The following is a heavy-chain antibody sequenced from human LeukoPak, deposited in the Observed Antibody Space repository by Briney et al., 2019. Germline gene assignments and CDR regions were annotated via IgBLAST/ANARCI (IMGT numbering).Heavy chain of an antibody. J-gene: IGHJ5*02. V-gene: IGHV4-34*01. CDR1: GGSFSGYY. Sequence: SETLSLTCAVYGGSFSGYYWSWIRQPPGKGLEWIGEINHSGSTNYNPSLKSRVTISVDTSKNQFSLKLSSVTAADTAVYYCARRYSSGRYLGRWFDPWGQGTLVTVSS. CDR3: ARRYSSGRYLGRWFDP. D-gene: IGHD6-19*01. CDR2: INHSGST.